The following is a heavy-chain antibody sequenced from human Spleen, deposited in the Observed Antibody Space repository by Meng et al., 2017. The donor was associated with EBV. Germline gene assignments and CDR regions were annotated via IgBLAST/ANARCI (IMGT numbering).Heavy chain of an antibody. CDR3: ASESGRGFTPDY. V-gene: IGHV1-69*01. CDR2: LIPMSGAP. CDR1: GGTFRSDA. Sequence: QGQWHPCGAELKKPGSRVKVSGRASGGTFRSDAVSWVRQAPGQGLEWMGGLIPMSGAPHYAQKFQDRVTIIADESTSTHSMELNNLRFEDTAMYYCASESGRGFTPDYWGQGTLVTVSS. J-gene: IGHJ4*02. D-gene: IGHD3-10*01.